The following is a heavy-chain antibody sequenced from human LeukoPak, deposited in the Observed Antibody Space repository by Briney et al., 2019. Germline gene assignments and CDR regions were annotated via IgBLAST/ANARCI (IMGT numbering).Heavy chain of an antibody. V-gene: IGHV4-61*02. CDR3: ARGGHYDFWSGTYYYGMDV. CDR1: GGSISSGSYY. CDR2: IYTSGST. D-gene: IGHD3-3*01. J-gene: IGHJ6*02. Sequence: SETLSLTCTVSGGSISSGSYYWSWIRQPAGKGLEWIGRIYTSGSTNYNPSLKSRVTISVDTSKNQFSLKLSSVTAADTAVYYCARGGHYDFWSGTYYYGMDVWGQGTTVTVSS.